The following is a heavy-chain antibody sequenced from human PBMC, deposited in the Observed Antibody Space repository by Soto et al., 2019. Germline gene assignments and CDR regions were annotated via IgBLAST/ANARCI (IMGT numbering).Heavy chain of an antibody. CDR2: IYYSGRT. CDR1: GDSISSDY. Sequence: SETLSLTCTVSGDSISSDYWSWIRQPPGKGLEWIGYIYYSGRTNYNPSLKSRVTITVDTSRNQFSLKLNFVTAADTAVYYCARYGDYDFDYWGQGTLVTVSS. D-gene: IGHD4-17*01. CDR3: ARYGDYDFDY. V-gene: IGHV4-59*01. J-gene: IGHJ4*02.